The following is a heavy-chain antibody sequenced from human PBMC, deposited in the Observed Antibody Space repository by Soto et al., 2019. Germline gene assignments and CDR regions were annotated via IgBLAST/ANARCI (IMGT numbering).Heavy chain of an antibody. Sequence: QVQLVESGGGVVQPGRSLRLSCAASGFTFSPYTMHWVRQTPGKGLEWVAVISYDGSTEYNPDSVKGRFTISRDNPKNTVYLQMNSLRPEDTAIYYCPRGGGFCGGDCYKGGIDYWGQGTLVTVAS. J-gene: IGHJ4*02. CDR1: GFTFSPYT. CDR2: ISYDGSTE. CDR3: PRGGGFCGGDCYKGGIDY. D-gene: IGHD2-21*02. V-gene: IGHV3-30-3*01.